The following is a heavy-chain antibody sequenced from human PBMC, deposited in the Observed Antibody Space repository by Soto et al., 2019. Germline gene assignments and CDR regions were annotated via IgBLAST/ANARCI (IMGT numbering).Heavy chain of an antibody. CDR2: IKQDGSEK. D-gene: IGHD2-15*01. CDR3: AYRNWEHCSGHNCYVLDF. CDR1: GFTFSSYW. Sequence: GGSLRLSCAASGFTFSSYWMSWVRQAPGKGLEWVANIKQDGSEKYYVDSVKGRFTISRDKSKNTLYLQMNSLRAEDTAMYYRAYRNWEHCSGHNCYVLDFWGQGTLVTVSS. J-gene: IGHJ4*02. V-gene: IGHV3-7*03.